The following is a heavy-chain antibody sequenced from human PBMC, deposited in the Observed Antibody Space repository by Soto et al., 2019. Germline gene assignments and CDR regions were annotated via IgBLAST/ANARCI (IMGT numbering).Heavy chain of an antibody. CDR1: GGSIRDYF. Sequence: SETLSLTCTVSGGSIRDYFWTLIRQPPGKGLEWIGYIYYSGRTNYNPSLKSRVYISVDTSKNHFSLRLRSVTAADTAVYYCARVGGDDFGDYGGFDYWGQGTWVAVSS. J-gene: IGHJ4*02. CDR3: ARVGGDDFGDYGGFDY. V-gene: IGHV4-59*01. D-gene: IGHD4-17*01. CDR2: IYYSGRT.